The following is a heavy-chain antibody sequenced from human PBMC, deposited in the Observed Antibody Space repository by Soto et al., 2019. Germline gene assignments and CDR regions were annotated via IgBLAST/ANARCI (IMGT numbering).Heavy chain of an antibody. Sequence: ASVKVSCKASGYTFTGYYMHWVRQAPGQGLEWMGWINPSSGGTNYAQKFQGWVTMTRDTSISTAYMELSRLRPDDTAGYYCARSSGDTAMVLGYWGQGTLVTVSS. J-gene: IGHJ4*02. V-gene: IGHV1-2*04. CDR3: ARSSGDTAMVLGY. CDR2: INPSSGGT. CDR1: GYTFTGYY. D-gene: IGHD5-18*01.